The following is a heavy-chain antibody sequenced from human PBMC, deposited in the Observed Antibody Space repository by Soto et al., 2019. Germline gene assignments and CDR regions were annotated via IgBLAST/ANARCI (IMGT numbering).Heavy chain of an antibody. J-gene: IGHJ1*01. Sequence: QVQLQESGPGLVKASQTLSLTCNVSGGSISSGGYYWTWIRQHPGKGLEWIGNIHHSGSTFYNPSLKSQVSISVDTSKNQFSLKLSSVTAADTAVYFCVRGVLSWGQGTLVTVSS. CDR3: VRGVLS. CDR2: IHHSGST. V-gene: IGHV4-31*01. CDR1: GGSISSGGYY. D-gene: IGHD3-10*01.